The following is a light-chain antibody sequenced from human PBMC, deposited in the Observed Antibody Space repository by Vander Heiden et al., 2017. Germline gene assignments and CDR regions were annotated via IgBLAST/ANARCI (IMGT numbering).Light chain of an antibody. V-gene: IGKV3-20*01. J-gene: IGKJ1*01. Sequence: EIVLTQSPGTLSLSPGERATLSCSASQSVSSSYLAWYQQKPGQAPRLLIYGASSRATGIPDRFSGSGSGTDFTLTISSLEPEDFAVYYCQQYGSSPWTFGPGTKVEIK. CDR2: GAS. CDR1: QSVSSSY. CDR3: QQYGSSPWT.